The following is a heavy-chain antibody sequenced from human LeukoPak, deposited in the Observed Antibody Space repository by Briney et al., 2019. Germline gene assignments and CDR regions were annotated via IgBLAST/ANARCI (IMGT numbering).Heavy chain of an antibody. V-gene: IGHV4-38-2*02. CDR1: ADALTSHYY. CDR2: VYLSGAN. Sequence: SETLSLTCIVSADALTSHYYWGWIRQPPGKGGKGLEWMAGVYLSGANYVNPSLKSRVTTSVDTSKSQFYLTLTSVTAADTAVYFCARASFASGSYYFDLWGQGTLITVSS. J-gene: IGHJ4*02. D-gene: IGHD3-10*01. CDR3: ARASFASGSYYFDL.